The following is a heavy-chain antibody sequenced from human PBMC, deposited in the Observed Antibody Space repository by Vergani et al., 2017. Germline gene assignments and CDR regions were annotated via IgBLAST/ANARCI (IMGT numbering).Heavy chain of an antibody. V-gene: IGHV1-69*13. D-gene: IGHD6-13*01. Sequence: QVQLVQSGAEVKKPGSSVKVSCKASGGTFSSYAISWVRQAPGKGLELMGRIIPIFGTANYAQKFQGRVTITADESTSTAYLELSSLRSEDTAVYYCARDSGSSSWYYDYYYGMDVWGQGTTVTVSS. CDR1: GGTFSSYA. CDR3: ARDSGSSSWYYDYYYGMDV. CDR2: IIPIFGTA. J-gene: IGHJ6*02.